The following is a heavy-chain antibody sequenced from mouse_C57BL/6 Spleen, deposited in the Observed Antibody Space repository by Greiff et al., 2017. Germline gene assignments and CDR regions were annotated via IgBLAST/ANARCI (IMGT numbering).Heavy chain of an antibody. D-gene: IGHD1-1*01. CDR1: GYTFTDYY. Sequence: VMLVESGAELVRPGASVKLSCKASGYTFTDYYINWVKQRPGQGLEWIARIYPGSGNTYYNEKFKGKATLTAEKSSSTAYMQLSSLTSEDSAVYFCASGGYYYGSSYEYFDVWGTGTTVTVSS. V-gene: IGHV1-76*01. CDR3: ASGGYYYGSSYEYFDV. J-gene: IGHJ1*03. CDR2: IYPGSGNT.